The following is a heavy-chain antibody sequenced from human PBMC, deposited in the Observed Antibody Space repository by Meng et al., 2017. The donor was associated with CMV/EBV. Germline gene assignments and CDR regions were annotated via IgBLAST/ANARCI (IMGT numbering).Heavy chain of an antibody. CDR1: GYTFTGYY. CDR2: INPNSGGT. D-gene: IGHD1-26*01. Sequence: VSCKASGYTFTGYYMHWVRQAPGQGLEWMGWINPNSGGTNYAQKFQGRVTMTRDTSISTAYMELSRLRSDDTAVYYCARGNTINSGSYFYYFDYWGQGTLVTVSS. J-gene: IGHJ4*02. CDR3: ARGNTINSGSYFYYFDY. V-gene: IGHV1-2*02.